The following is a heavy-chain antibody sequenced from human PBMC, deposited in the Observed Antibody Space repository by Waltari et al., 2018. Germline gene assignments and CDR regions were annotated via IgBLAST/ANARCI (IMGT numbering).Heavy chain of an antibody. D-gene: IGHD2-2*01. J-gene: IGHJ4*02. Sequence: VQLVQSGAEVKKPGASVKVSCKASGFTFSSYSMNWVRQAPGKGLEWVGFIRSKAYGGTTEYAASVKGRFTISRDDSKSIAYLQMNSLKTEDTAVYYCTRGLDAEDYWGQGTLVTVSS. CDR1: GFTFSSYS. V-gene: IGHV3-49*02. CDR2: IRSKAYGGTT. CDR3: TRGLDAEDY.